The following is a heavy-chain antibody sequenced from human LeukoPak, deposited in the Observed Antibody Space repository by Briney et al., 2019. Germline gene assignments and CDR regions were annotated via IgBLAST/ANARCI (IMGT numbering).Heavy chain of an antibody. J-gene: IGHJ2*01. CDR2: IYYSGST. Sequence: PSETLSLTCTVSGGSISSSSYYWGWIRQPPGKGLEWIGSIYYSGSTYYNPSLKSRVTISVDTSKNQFSLKLSSVTAADTAVYYCARDLIRDWYFDLWGRGTLVTVSS. V-gene: IGHV4-39*02. CDR3: ARDLIRDWYFDL. CDR1: GGSISSSSYY.